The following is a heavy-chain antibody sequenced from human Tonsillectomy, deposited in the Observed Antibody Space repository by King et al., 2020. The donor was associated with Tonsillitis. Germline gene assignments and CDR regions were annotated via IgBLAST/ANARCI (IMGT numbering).Heavy chain of an antibody. CDR3: AMYCGTFPPDYYFDS. J-gene: IGHJ4*02. D-gene: IGHD1-26*01. Sequence: VQLVESGGGLVKPGGSLRLSCAASGFSFSDYYMSWIRQAPGKGLEWVSYISSSTAYTNYADSVKGRFTISRDNAKNSLYLQMNTLRAEDTAVYYCAMYCGTFPPDYYFDSWGQGTLVTVSS. CDR2: ISSSTAYT. CDR1: GFSFSDYY. V-gene: IGHV3-11*06.